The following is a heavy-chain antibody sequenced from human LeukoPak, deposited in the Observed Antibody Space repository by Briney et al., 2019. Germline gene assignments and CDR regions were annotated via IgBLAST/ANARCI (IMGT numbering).Heavy chain of an antibody. J-gene: IGHJ4*02. V-gene: IGHV5-51*01. CDR3: ARGVYYDILTGPAGNFDY. D-gene: IGHD3-9*01. CDR2: IYPGDSDT. Sequence: GESLKISCKGSGYNFTSYWIGWVRQMPGKGLEWMGIIYPGDSDTRYSPSFQGQVTISADKSISTAYLQWSSLKASDTAMYYCARGVYYDILTGPAGNFDYWGQGTLVTVSS. CDR1: GYNFTSYW.